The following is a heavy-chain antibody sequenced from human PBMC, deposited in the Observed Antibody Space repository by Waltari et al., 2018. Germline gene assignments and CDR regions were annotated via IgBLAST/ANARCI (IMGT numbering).Heavy chain of an antibody. D-gene: IGHD6-6*01. Sequence: EVQLVESGGGLVQPGGSLRLSCAASGFTFSSYEMNWVRQAPGKGVEWVSYISSSGSTIYYADSVKGRFTISRDNAKNSLYLQMNSLRAEDTAVYYCARENIAARPFQGLDYWGQGTLVTVSS. J-gene: IGHJ4*02. CDR1: GFTFSSYE. V-gene: IGHV3-48*03. CDR3: ARENIAARPFQGLDY. CDR2: ISSSGSTI.